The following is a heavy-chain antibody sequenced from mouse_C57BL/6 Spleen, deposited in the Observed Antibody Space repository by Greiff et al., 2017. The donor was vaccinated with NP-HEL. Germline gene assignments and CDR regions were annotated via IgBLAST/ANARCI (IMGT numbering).Heavy chain of an antibody. Sequence: EVKLVESGEGLVKPGGSLKLSCAASGFTFSSYAMSWVRQTPEKRLEWVAYISSGGDYIYYADTVKGRFTISRDNARNTLYLQMSSLKSEDTAMYYCTREDDYLFAYWGQGTLVTVSA. CDR1: GFTFSSYA. CDR3: TREDDYLFAY. D-gene: IGHD2-4*01. J-gene: IGHJ3*01. CDR2: ISSGGDYI. V-gene: IGHV5-9-1*02.